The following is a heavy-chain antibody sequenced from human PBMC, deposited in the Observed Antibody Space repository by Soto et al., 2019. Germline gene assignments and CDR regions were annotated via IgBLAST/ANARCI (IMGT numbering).Heavy chain of an antibody. Sequence: QVQLLQSGAEVKKPGTSVRVSCRASGYTFKDYDINWVRRATGQGLEWMGWMNPNSGNTGNAQKFQGRVTMTRNTSARTAYMELSSLTVEDTALYYCARRMTWSLWCFDLWGSGTQVTVSS. D-gene: IGHD3-10*01. J-gene: IGHJ2*01. CDR3: ARRMTWSLWCFDL. V-gene: IGHV1-8*01. CDR2: MNPNSGNT. CDR1: GYTFKDYD.